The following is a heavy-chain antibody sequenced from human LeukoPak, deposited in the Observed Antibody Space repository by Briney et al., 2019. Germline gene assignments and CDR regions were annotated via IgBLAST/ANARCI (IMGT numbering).Heavy chain of an antibody. V-gene: IGHV3-20*04. CDR1: GFTFSSYA. Sequence: GGSLRLSRAASGFTFSSYAMSWVRQAPGKGLEWVSGINWNGGSTGYADSVKGRFTISRDNAKNSLYLQMNSLRAEDTAVYYCASDFWSGYYTPMGVNYWGQGTLVTVSS. D-gene: IGHD3-3*01. CDR3: ASDFWSGYYTPMGVNY. J-gene: IGHJ4*02. CDR2: INWNGGST.